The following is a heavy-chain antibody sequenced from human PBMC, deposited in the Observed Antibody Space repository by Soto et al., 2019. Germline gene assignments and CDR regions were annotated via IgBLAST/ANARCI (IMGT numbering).Heavy chain of an antibody. CDR1: GFTVSSNY. CDR2: IYSGGST. J-gene: IGHJ4*02. Sequence: EVQLVESGGGLVQPGGSLRLSCAASGFTVSSNYMSWVRQAPGKGLEWVSVIYSGGSTYYADSVKGRFTISRDNSKNTXXXXXXXXXAXXTXXXXXXXXXRFFYDYWGQGTLVTVSS. CDR3: XXXXRFFYDY. D-gene: IGHD3-3*01. V-gene: IGHV3-66*01.